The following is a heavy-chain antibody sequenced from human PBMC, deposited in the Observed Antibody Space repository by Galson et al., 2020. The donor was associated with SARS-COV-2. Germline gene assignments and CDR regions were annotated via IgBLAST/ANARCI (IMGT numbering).Heavy chain of an antibody. J-gene: IGHJ4*02. CDR3: VKGNNWNFQGVDY. CDR1: GFTFSNYG. V-gene: IGHV3-30*18. D-gene: IGHD1-7*01. CDR2: ISFDGSNK. Sequence: GESLKISCAASGFTFSNYGMHWVRQAPGKGLEWLAVISFDGSNKYYTDSVKGRFTISRDNSKSTLYLQMNSLRVEDTAVYYCVKGNNWNFQGVDYWGQGTLVTVSS.